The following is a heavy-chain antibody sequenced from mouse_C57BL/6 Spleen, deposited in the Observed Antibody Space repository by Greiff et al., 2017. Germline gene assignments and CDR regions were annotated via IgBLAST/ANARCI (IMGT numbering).Heavy chain of an antibody. J-gene: IGHJ2*01. CDR2: IWSGGST. D-gene: IGHD2-4*01. CDR1: GFSLTSYG. Sequence: VQLQQSGPGLVQPSQSLSITCTVSGFSLTSYGVHWVRQSPGKGLEWLGVIWSGGSTDSNAAFISRLSISKDNSKSQVFFKMNSLQADDTAIYYCARKNDYSYYFDYWGQGTTLTVSS. CDR3: ARKNDYSYYFDY. V-gene: IGHV2-2*01.